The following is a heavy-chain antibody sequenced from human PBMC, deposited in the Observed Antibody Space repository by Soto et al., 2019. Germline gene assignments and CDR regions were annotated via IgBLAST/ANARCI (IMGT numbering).Heavy chain of an antibody. CDR1: GGSISSSSYY. CDR2: IYYSGST. CDR3: ARQLYYWNDDPDNWFDP. V-gene: IGHV4-39*01. J-gene: IGHJ5*02. Sequence: PSETLSLTCTVSGGSISSSSYYWGWIRQPPGKGLEWIGSIYYSGSTYYNPSLKSRVTISVDTSKNQFSLKLSSVTAADTAVYYCARQLYYWNDDPDNWFDPRGQGTLVTVSS. D-gene: IGHD1-1*01.